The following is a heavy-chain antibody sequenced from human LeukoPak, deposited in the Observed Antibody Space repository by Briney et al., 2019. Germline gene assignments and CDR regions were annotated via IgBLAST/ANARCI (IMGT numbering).Heavy chain of an antibody. Sequence: GGSLRLSCAASGFTFSSNWMSWVRQAPGKGLEWVANIKQDGSEKYYVDSVKGRFTISRDNAKNSLYLQMNSLRAEDTAVCYCASSGDRLGHQLVDYWGQGTLVTVSS. CDR1: GFTFSSNW. CDR2: IKQDGSEK. J-gene: IGHJ4*02. V-gene: IGHV3-7*01. CDR3: ASSGDRLGHQLVDY. D-gene: IGHD6-13*01.